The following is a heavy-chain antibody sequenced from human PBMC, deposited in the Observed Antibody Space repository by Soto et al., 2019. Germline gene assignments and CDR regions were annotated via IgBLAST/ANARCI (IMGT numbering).Heavy chain of an antibody. Sequence: GSGPTLVNPTQTLTLTCTFSGFSLTTRGMCVSWIRQPPGKALEWLALINWDDDKYYSTSLKTRLTISKDTSKNQVVLTMTNMDPVDTATYHCARVYDGGNSGSYYYYYGMDVWGQGTTVTVSS. V-gene: IGHV2-70*13. CDR3: ARVYDGGNSGSYYYYYGMDV. CDR2: INWDDDK. J-gene: IGHJ6*02. CDR1: GFSLTTRGMC. D-gene: IGHD2-21*02.